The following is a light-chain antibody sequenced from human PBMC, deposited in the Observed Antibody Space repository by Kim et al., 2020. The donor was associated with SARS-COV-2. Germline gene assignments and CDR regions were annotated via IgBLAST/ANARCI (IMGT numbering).Light chain of an antibody. CDR2: EDH. CDR3: QSSHDNAWV. Sequence: GKTVISPCTRSSGSIASDFVQWFQQHPGTSPTTVIYEDHVRPSGVPDQCSCFVDSSSNSASLTISGLKTEDEADYYCQSSHDNAWVFGGGTKLTVL. J-gene: IGLJ3*02. CDR1: SGSIASDF. V-gene: IGLV6-57*01.